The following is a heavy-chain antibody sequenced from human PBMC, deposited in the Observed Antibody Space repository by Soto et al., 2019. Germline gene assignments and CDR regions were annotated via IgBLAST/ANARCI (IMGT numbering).Heavy chain of an antibody. J-gene: IGHJ4*02. CDR3: AKVITIFRVAGVSKYFDN. D-gene: IGHD3-3*01. CDR2: ISPRGDAT. V-gene: IGHV3-23*01. CDR1: GFSFGGYS. Sequence: GGSLRLSCAASGFSFGGYSMSWVRQAPGKGLEWVSTISPRGDATYYADSVRGHFTISRDNSKNSLFLELNRLRAEDTAIYYCAKVITIFRVAGVSKYFDNWGQGPLGT.